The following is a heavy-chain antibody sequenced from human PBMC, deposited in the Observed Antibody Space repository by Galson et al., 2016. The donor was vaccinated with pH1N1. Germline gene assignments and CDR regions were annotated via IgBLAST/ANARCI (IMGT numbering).Heavy chain of an antibody. J-gene: IGHJ2*01. CDR2: IYWDDDK. CDR3: ARELGLGGFWYFDL. CDR1: GFSLRTSGVG. Sequence: PALVKPTQTLTLTCTFSGFSLRTSGVGVGWIRQPPGKALEWLALIYWDDDKRYSPSLKSRLTITKDTSKNQVVLTMTNMDPVETATYYCARELGLGGFWYFDLWGRGTLVTVSS. V-gene: IGHV2-5*02. D-gene: IGHD3-16*01.